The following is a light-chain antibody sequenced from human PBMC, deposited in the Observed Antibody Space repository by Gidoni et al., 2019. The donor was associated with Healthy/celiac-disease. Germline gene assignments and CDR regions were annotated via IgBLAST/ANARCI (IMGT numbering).Light chain of an antibody. V-gene: IGKV1-33*01. CDR2: DAS. CDR3: QQYDNPL. CDR1: QDISNY. J-gene: IGKJ1*01. Sequence: DIQMTQSPSSLSASVGDRVTITCQASQDISNYLNWYQQKPGKAPKLLIYDASNLETGVPSRFSGSGSGTDFTFTISSLQPEDVATYYCQQYDNPLFGQXTKVEIK.